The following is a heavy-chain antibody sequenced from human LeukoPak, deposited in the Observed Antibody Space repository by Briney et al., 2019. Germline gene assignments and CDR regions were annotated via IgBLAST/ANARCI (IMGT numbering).Heavy chain of an antibody. Sequence: SETLSLTCAVSGGSISSGGYSWSWIRQPPGKGLEWIGYIYHSGSTYYNPSLKSRVTISVDRSKNQFSLKLSSVTAADTAVYYCASLDDYGGKVLDYWGQGTLVTVSS. CDR1: GGSISSGGYS. D-gene: IGHD4-23*01. CDR2: IYHSGST. CDR3: ASLDDYGGKVLDY. J-gene: IGHJ4*02. V-gene: IGHV4-30-2*01.